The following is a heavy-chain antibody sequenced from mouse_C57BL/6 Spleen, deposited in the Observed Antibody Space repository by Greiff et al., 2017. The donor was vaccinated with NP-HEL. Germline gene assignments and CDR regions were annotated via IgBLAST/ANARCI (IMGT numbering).Heavy chain of an antibody. J-gene: IGHJ1*03. Sequence: QVQLQQPGAELVRPGSSVKLSCKASGYTFTSYWMHWVKQRPIQGLEWIGNIDPSDSETHYNQKFKDKATLTVDKSSSTAYMQLSSLTSEDSAVYYWARKDYGSSFDVWGTGTTVTVSS. CDR1: GYTFTSYW. V-gene: IGHV1-52*01. CDR2: IDPSDSET. CDR3: ARKDYGSSFDV. D-gene: IGHD1-1*01.